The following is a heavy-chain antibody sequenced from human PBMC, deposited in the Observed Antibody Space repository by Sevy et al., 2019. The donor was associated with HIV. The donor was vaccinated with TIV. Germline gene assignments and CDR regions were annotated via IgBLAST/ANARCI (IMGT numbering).Heavy chain of an antibody. CDR3: ARMTAKNWFDP. Sequence: SETLSLTCTVSGGSISSGDYYWSWIRQPSGKSQEWIGYIYYSGSTYYNPSLKSRVTISVDTSKNQFSLKLSSVTAADTAVYYCARMTAKNWFDPWGQGTLVTVSS. CDR2: IYYSGST. CDR1: GGSISSGDYY. V-gene: IGHV4-30-4*01. D-gene: IGHD2-21*02. J-gene: IGHJ5*02.